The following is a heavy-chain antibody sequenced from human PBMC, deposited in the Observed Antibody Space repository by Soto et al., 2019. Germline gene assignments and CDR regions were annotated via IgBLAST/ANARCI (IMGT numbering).Heavy chain of an antibody. Sequence: EVQLLESGGGLVQPGGSLRLSCAASGFTFSSYAMSWVRQAPGKGLEWVSAISWNSRSIGYADSVKGRFTISRDNAKNSLYLQMNSLRAEDTALYYCGKGRDYGRLDYWGQGTLVTVSS. CDR3: GKGRDYGRLDY. CDR2: ISWNSRSI. D-gene: IGHD4-17*01. J-gene: IGHJ4*02. V-gene: IGHV3-9*01. CDR1: GFTFSSYA.